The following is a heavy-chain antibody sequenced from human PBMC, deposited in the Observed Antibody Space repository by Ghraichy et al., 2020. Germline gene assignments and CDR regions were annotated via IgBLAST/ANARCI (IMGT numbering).Heavy chain of an antibody. D-gene: IGHD6-6*01. CDR2: INPNSGGT. CDR3: ARVYSSSSKGYYYYGMDV. CDR1: GYTFTGYY. Sequence: ASVKVSCKASGYTFTGYYMHWVRQAPGQGLEWMGWINPNSGGTNYAQKFQGRVTMTRDTSISTAYMELSRLRSDDTAVYYCARVYSSSSKGYYYYGMDVWGQGTTVTVSS. J-gene: IGHJ6*02. V-gene: IGHV1-2*02.